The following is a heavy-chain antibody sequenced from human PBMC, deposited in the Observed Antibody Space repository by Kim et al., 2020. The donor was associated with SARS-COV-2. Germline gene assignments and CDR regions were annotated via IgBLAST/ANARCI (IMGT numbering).Heavy chain of an antibody. J-gene: IGHJ4*02. CDR1: GFTFDDYA. CDR2: ISWNSGSI. V-gene: IGHV3-9*01. CDR3: AKSGGVGLAATGGEFDY. Sequence: GGSLRLSCAASGFTFDDYAMHWVRQAPGKGLEWVSGISWNSGSIGYADSVKGRFTISRDNAKNSLYLQMNSLRAEDTALYYCAKSGGVGLAATGGEFDYWGQGTLVTVSS. D-gene: IGHD6-13*01.